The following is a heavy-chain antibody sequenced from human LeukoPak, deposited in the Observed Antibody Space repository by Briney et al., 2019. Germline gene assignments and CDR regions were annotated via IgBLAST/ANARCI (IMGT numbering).Heavy chain of an antibody. V-gene: IGHV4-59*01. D-gene: IGHD2-15*01. CDR1: GDSLSGYF. CDR3: ARSVATLFWYSEI. Sequence: PSETLELPCTVSGDSLSGYFYNWIRQPPGKGLEWIGYIYYSGSTNYNPSLKSRVTISLDTSKTQFSLKLSSVTTADTAVYYCARSVATLFWYSEIWAGRALVTVSS. J-gene: IGHJ2*01. CDR2: IYYSGST.